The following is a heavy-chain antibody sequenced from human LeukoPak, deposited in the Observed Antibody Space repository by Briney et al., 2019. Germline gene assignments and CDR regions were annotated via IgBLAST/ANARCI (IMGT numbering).Heavy chain of an antibody. CDR2: ISGSGGST. J-gene: IGHJ6*02. Sequence: GGSLRLSCAASGFTFSSYAMSWVRQAPGKGLEWVSAISGSGGSTYYADSVKSRFTISRDNSKNTLYLQMNSLRAEDTAVYYCAKLQGIAGYYYGMDVWGQGTTVTVSS. CDR3: AKLQGIAGYYYGMDV. V-gene: IGHV3-23*01. CDR1: GFTFSSYA. D-gene: IGHD6-13*01.